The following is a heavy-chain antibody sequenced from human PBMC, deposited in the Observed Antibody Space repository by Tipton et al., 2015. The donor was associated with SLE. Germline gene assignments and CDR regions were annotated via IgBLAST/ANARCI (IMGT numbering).Heavy chain of an antibody. Sequence: TLSLTCTVSGGSISSYYWTWIRQPPGKGLESIGYIYNSGSTNYNPSLKSRVTISVDTSKNQFSLKLSSVTAADTALHFCATFGGFWSAYQHDAFDIWGQGTMVTVSS. CDR1: GGSISSYY. CDR2: IYNSGST. V-gene: IGHV4-4*09. J-gene: IGHJ3*02. D-gene: IGHD3-3*01. CDR3: ATFGGFWSAYQHDAFDI.